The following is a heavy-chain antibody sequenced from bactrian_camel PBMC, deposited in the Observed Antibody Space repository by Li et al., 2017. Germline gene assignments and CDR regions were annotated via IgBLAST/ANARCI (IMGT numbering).Heavy chain of an antibody. CDR3: AKESYGLGVD. D-gene: IGHD5*01. J-gene: IGHJ4*01. Sequence: VQLVESGGGLVQPGGSLRLSCAASGFSFSSYSMSWARQAPGKGLEWVSAINSGGESTGYSDSVKGRFTISRDNAKNTVYLQLNSLKTEDMAMYYCAKESYGLGVDWGQGTQVTVS. V-gene: IGHV3S42*01. CDR1: GFSFSSYS. CDR2: INSGGEST.